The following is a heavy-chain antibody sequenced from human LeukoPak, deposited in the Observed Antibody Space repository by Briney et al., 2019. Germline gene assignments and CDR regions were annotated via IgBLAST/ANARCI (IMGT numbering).Heavy chain of an antibody. D-gene: IGHD3-10*01. V-gene: IGHV1-69*05. CDR3: ARDYGSGKGFDP. CDR1: GGTFSSYA. J-gene: IGHJ5*02. CDR2: IIPIFGTA. Sequence: SVKVSCKASGGTFSSYAISWVRQAPGQGLEWMGGIIPIFGTANYAQKFQGRVTMTRNTSISTAYMELSSLRSEDTAVYYCARDYGSGKGFDPWGQGTLVTVSS.